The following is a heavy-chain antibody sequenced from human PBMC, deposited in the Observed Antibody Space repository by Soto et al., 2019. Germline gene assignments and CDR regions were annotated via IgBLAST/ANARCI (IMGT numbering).Heavy chain of an antibody. J-gene: IGHJ5*02. Sequence: QVQLQESGPGLVKPSETLSLTCTVSGGSISNHYWTWIRQPPGKGLEWIGYIYYSGSTNYNPSLKSRVTISVDASKNQFSLTLSPVPAADTAVYSCATIPWADHGGIFDPWGPGTLVTVSS. V-gene: IGHV4-59*11. CDR1: GGSISNHY. CDR3: ATIPWADHGGIFDP. D-gene: IGHD4-17*01. CDR2: IYYSGST.